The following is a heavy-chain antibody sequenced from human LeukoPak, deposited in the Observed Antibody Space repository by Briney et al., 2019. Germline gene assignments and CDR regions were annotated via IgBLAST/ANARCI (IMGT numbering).Heavy chain of an antibody. V-gene: IGHV3-53*01. J-gene: IGHJ4*02. CDR2: IYSGGST. D-gene: IGHD5-18*01. Sequence: PGGSLRLSCAASGFTVSSTYMAWVRQAPGKGLEWVSVIYSGGSTYYTDSVKGRFTISRDNSKNTLYLQMNSLRAEDTAVYYCARGIAWIQLGYFDYWGQGTLVTVSS. CDR1: GFTVSSTY. CDR3: ARGIAWIQLGYFDY.